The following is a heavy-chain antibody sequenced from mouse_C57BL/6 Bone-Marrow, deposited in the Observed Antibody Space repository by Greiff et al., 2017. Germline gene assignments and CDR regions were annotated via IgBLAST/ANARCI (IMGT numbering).Heavy chain of an antibody. V-gene: IGHV2-2*01. D-gene: IGHD2-2*01. J-gene: IGHJ1*03. Sequence: VQLVESGPGLVQPSQSLSITCTVSGFSLTSYGVHWVRQSPGKGLEWLGVIWSGGSTDYNAAFISRLSISKDNSKSQVFFKMNSLKADDTAIYYSARSYYGYDWVDWGTGTTVTVSS. CDR2: IWSGGST. CDR3: ARSYYGYDWVD. CDR1: GFSLTSYG.